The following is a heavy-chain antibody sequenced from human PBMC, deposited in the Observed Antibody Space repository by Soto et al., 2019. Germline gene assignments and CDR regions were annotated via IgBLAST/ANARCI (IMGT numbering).Heavy chain of an antibody. D-gene: IGHD3-22*01. V-gene: IGHV4-39*01. Sequence: PSEMLSLTCTVSGASITSGGYYWNWIRQHPGKGLEWIGSIYYSGSTYYNPSLKSRVTMSVDPSKNQFSLKLSSVTAADTAVYYCMLGSGWKDFDYWGQGTLVTVSS. CDR2: IYYSGST. J-gene: IGHJ4*02. CDR1: GASITSGGYY. CDR3: MLGSGWKDFDY.